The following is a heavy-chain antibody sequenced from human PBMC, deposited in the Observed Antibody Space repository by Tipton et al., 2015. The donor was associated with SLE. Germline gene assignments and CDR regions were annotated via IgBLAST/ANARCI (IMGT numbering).Heavy chain of an antibody. CDR2: INHSGST. CDR3: ARVESYYYYYMDV. D-gene: IGHD3-3*01. Sequence: LSLTCAVYGGSFSGYYWSWIRQPPGKGLEWIGEINHSGSTNYNPSLKSRVTISVDTSKNQFSLKLSSVTAADTAVYYCARVESYYYYYMDVWGKGTTVTVSS. J-gene: IGHJ6*03. V-gene: IGHV4-34*01. CDR1: GGSFSGYY.